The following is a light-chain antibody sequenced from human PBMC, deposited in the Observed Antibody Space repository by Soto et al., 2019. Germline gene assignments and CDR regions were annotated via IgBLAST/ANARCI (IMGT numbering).Light chain of an antibody. Sequence: QSVLTQPPSVSGAPGQRVTLSCTGSSSTIGAGYDVHWYQQLPGTAPKLLIYGNSNRPSGVPDRFSGSKSGTSASLAITGIQTEDAAEYSCLFNASSLSGYVSGTG. CDR2: GNS. J-gene: IGLJ1*01. CDR3: LFNASSLSGYV. CDR1: SSTIGAGYD. V-gene: IGLV1-40*01.